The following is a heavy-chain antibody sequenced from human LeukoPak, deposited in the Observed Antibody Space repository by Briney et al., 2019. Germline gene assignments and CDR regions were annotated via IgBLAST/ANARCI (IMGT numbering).Heavy chain of an antibody. J-gene: IGHJ4*02. D-gene: IGHD2-2*01. V-gene: IGHV4-34*01. CDR1: GGSFSGYY. Sequence: SETLSLTCAVYGGSFSGYYWSWIRQPPGKGLEWIGEINHSGSTNYNPSLKSRVTISVDTSKNQFSLKLSSVTAADTAVYYCARERVASGYCSSTSCYALLDYWGQGTLVTVSS. CDR3: ARERVASGYCSSTSCYALLDY. CDR2: INHSGST.